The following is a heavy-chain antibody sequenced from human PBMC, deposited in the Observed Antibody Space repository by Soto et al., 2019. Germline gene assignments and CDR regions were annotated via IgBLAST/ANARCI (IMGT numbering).Heavy chain of an antibody. CDR1: GFTFSTYG. CDR2: IRYDGSNK. V-gene: IGHV3-33*01. Sequence: QVQLVESGGGVVQPGRSLRLSCTASGFTFSTYGMHWVRQAPGKGLEWVTVIRYDGSNKYYADSVKGRFTISRDNSKNTLYLQMNSLRADDSAVYYCARGGGSGSSFVGYYYYTLDVWGQGTTVTVSS. J-gene: IGHJ6*02. D-gene: IGHD1-26*01. CDR3: ARGGGSGSSFVGYYYYTLDV.